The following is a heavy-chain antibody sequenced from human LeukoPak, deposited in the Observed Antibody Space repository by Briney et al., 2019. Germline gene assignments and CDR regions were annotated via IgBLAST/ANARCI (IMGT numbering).Heavy chain of an antibody. Sequence: GGSLRLSCAASGFTFSSYAMSWVRQAPGKGLEWVSAISGSGGSTYYADSVKGRFTISRDNSKNTLYLQMNSLRAEDTAVYYCAKEVDYDFWSGYYSQHLLQYFQHWGQGTLVTVSS. CDR3: AKEVDYDFWSGYYSQHLLQYFQH. V-gene: IGHV3-23*01. D-gene: IGHD3-3*01. J-gene: IGHJ1*01. CDR1: GFTFSSYA. CDR2: ISGSGGST.